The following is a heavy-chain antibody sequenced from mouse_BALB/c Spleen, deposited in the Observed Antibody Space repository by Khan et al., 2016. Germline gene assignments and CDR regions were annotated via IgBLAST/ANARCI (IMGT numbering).Heavy chain of an antibody. V-gene: IGHV9-1*02. CDR1: VYTFTNYG. CDR2: INTYTGEP. Sequence: QIQLVQSGPELKKPGETVKISCKASVYTFTNYGMNWVKQAPGKGLKWMGWINTYTGEPTYADDFKGRFAFSLETSASTAYLQINNLKNEDMATYFCARGDGNYVDYWGQGTSVTVSS. J-gene: IGHJ4*01. D-gene: IGHD2-1*01. CDR3: ARGDGNYVDY.